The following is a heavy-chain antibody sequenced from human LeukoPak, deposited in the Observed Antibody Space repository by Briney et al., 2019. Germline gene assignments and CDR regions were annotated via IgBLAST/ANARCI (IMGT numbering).Heavy chain of an antibody. Sequence: SETLSLTCTVSGGSISSYYWSWIRQPPGKGLEWIGYIYYSGSTNYNPSLKSRVTISVDTSKNQFSLKLCSVTAADTAVYYCARQDFWSGYLGLCYFDYWGQGTLVTVSS. J-gene: IGHJ4*02. D-gene: IGHD3-3*01. CDR3: ARQDFWSGYLGLCYFDY. CDR2: IYYSGST. V-gene: IGHV4-59*08. CDR1: GGSISSYY.